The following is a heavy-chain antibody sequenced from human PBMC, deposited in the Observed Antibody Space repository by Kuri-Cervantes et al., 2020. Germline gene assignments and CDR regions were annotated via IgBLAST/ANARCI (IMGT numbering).Heavy chain of an antibody. D-gene: IGHD6-13*01. CDR3: ALSARYSSTWYYYYYMDV. CDR1: GFTFSSYA. Sequence: GGSLRLSCAASGFTFSSYAMSWVRQAPGKGLEWVSAISGSGGSTYYADSVKGRFTISRDNAKNSLYLQMNSLRAEDTALYYCALSARYSSTWYYYYYMDVWGKGTTVTVSS. J-gene: IGHJ6*03. V-gene: IGHV3-23*01. CDR2: ISGSGGST.